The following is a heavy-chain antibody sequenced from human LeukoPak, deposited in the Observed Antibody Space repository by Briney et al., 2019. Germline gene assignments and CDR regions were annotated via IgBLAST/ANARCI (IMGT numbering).Heavy chain of an antibody. J-gene: IGHJ4*02. Sequence: SETLSLTCTVSGGSISSYYWSWIRQPAGKGLEWVGRIYTSGSTNYNPSLKRRVTMSVDTSKNQFSLKLSSVTAADTAVYYCARANFPYDSSGYYFDYWGQGTLVTVSS. D-gene: IGHD3-22*01. CDR2: IYTSGST. CDR1: GGSISSYY. CDR3: ARANFPYDSSGYYFDY. V-gene: IGHV4-4*07.